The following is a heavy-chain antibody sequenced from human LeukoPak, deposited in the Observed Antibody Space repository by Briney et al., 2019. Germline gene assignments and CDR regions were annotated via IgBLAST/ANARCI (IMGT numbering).Heavy chain of an antibody. D-gene: IGHD3-22*01. Sequence: GASVKVSCKASGGTFSSYAISWVRQAPGQGLEWMGRIIPILGIANYAQKFQGRVTITADKSTSTAYMELSSLRSEDTAVYYCASSKYYYDSSGYPYFDYWGQGTLVTVSS. V-gene: IGHV1-69*04. CDR1: GGTFSSYA. CDR2: IIPILGIA. CDR3: ASSKYYYDSSGYPYFDY. J-gene: IGHJ4*02.